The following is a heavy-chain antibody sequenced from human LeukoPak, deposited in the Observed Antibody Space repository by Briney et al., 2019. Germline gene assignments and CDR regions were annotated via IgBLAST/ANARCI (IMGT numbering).Heavy chain of an antibody. CDR1: GGSISSGGYS. V-gene: IGHV4-30-2*01. Sequence: SETLSLTCAVSGGSISSGGYSWSWIGQPPGKGLEWIGYIYHSGSTYYNPSLKSRVTISVDRSKNQFSLKLSSVTAADTAVYYCARARIAAAGLYYFDYWGQGTLVTVSS. J-gene: IGHJ4*02. CDR3: ARARIAAAGLYYFDY. CDR2: IYHSGST. D-gene: IGHD6-13*01.